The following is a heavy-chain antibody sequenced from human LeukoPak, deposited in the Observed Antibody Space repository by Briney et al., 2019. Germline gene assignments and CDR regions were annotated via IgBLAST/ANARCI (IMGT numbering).Heavy chain of an antibody. CDR3: ARRCSSTSCYKSYFDY. D-gene: IGHD2-2*02. V-gene: IGHV1-3*01. Sequence: ASVKVSCKASGYTFTSYAMHWVRQAPGQRLEWMGWIDAGNGNTKYSQKSQGRVTITRDTSASTAYMELSSLRSEDTAVYYCARRCSSTSCYKSYFDYWGQGTLVTVS. CDR1: GYTFTSYA. J-gene: IGHJ4*02. CDR2: IDAGNGNT.